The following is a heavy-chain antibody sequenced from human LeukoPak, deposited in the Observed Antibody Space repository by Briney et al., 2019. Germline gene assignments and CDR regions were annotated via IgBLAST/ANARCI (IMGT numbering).Heavy chain of an antibody. D-gene: IGHD3-22*01. CDR1: GFTFSSYG. CDR2: ITGSSSDI. V-gene: IGHV3-21*01. CDR3: ARDPYYYDSSGYYYQLDY. Sequence: GRSLRLSCAASGFTFSSYGMHWVRQAPGKGLEWVSSITGSSSDIYYADSVKGRFTISRDNAKNSLFLQMNSLRAEDSAVYYCARDPYYYDSSGYYYQLDYWGQGTLVTVSS. J-gene: IGHJ4*02.